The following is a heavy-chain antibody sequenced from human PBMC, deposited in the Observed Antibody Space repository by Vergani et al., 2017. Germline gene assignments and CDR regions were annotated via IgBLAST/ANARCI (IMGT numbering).Heavy chain of an antibody. D-gene: IGHD3-10*01. CDR3: AKSASVLLWFGELSYFDY. CDR2: IRSDESRR. V-gene: IGHV3-30*02. J-gene: IGHJ4*02. CDR1: GFTFNSYG. Sequence: QVQLVESGGGVVQPGGSLRLSCAASGFTFNSYGMHWVRQAPGKGLEWVASIRSDESRRYYGDSMEGPFTISRDNSKNTLYLQMKSLRPEDTAVYYCAKSASVLLWFGELSYFDYWGQGTLVTVSS.